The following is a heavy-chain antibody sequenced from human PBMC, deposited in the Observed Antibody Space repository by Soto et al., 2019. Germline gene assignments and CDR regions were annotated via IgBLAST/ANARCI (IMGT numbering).Heavy chain of an antibody. CDR1: GGSFSGYY. J-gene: IGHJ4*02. Sequence: SETLSLTCAVYGGSFSGYYWSWIRQPPGKGLEWIGEINHSGSTNYNPSLKSRVTISVDTSKNQLSLKLSSVTAADTAVYYCARATRPITIFGVVIIGYFDYWGQGTLVTVSS. CDR2: INHSGST. CDR3: ARATRPITIFGVVIIGYFDY. V-gene: IGHV4-34*01. D-gene: IGHD3-3*01.